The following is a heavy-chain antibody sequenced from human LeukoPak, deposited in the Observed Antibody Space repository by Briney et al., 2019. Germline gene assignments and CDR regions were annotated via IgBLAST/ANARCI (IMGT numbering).Heavy chain of an antibody. D-gene: IGHD3-22*01. CDR2: TNTAGNTI. Sequence: GGSLRLSCAASGFTFRDYFMSWIRQAPGKGLEWVAYTNTAGNTIYYADSMKGRFTISRDNAKNSLYLQMNTLRAEDTAVYYCARATYDSSAVDAFDIWGQGTMVTVST. CDR1: GFTFRDYF. CDR3: ARATYDSSAVDAFDI. V-gene: IGHV3-11*01. J-gene: IGHJ3*02.